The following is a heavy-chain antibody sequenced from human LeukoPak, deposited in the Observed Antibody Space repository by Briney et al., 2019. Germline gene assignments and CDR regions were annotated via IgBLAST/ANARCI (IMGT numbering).Heavy chain of an antibody. V-gene: IGHV4-30-2*01. D-gene: IGHD3-22*01. CDR2: IYHSGST. CDR1: GGSISSGGYS. CDR3: ARGWDSSGYYYVYPSL. J-gene: IGHJ4*02. Sequence: SETLSLTCAVSGGSISSGGYSWSWIRQPPGKGLEWIGYIYHSGSTYYNPSLKSRVTISVDRSKNQFSLKLSSVTAADTAVYYCARGWDSSGYYYVYPSLWGQGTLVTVSS.